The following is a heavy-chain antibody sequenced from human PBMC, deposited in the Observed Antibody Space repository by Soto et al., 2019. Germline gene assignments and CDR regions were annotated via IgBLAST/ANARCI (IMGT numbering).Heavy chain of an antibody. CDR2: ISRSSNYI. V-gene: IGHV3-21*01. D-gene: IGHD4-17*01. CDR1: GFTFSSYS. CDR3: ARDFTTLTFYAFDI. Sequence: GGSLRLSCAASGFTFSSYSMNWVRQAPGKGLEWVSSISRSSNYIYYADSVKGRLTISRDNAKNSLYLQMNSLRAEDTAVYYCARDFTTLTFYAFDIWGQGTMVTVSS. J-gene: IGHJ3*02.